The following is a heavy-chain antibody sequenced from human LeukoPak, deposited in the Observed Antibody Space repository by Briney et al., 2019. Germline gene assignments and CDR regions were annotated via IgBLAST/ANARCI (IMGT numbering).Heavy chain of an antibody. CDR1: GFTVSSNY. CDR2: IYSGGST. V-gene: IGHV3-53*01. Sequence: GGSLRLSCAASGFTVSSNYMSWVRQAPGKGLEWVSVIYSGGSTYYADSVKGRFTISRDNSKNTLYLQMNSLRAEDTAVYYCASLPNCSGGGCSRGSNYFDYWGQGTLVTVSS. CDR3: ASLPNCSGGGCSRGSNYFDY. J-gene: IGHJ4*02. D-gene: IGHD2-15*01.